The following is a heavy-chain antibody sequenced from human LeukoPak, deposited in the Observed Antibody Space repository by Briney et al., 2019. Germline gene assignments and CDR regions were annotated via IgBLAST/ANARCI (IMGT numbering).Heavy chain of an antibody. J-gene: IGHJ4*02. Sequence: GGSLGLSCAASGFTFSDYAINWVRQAPGKGLEWVSSISRGGVITYYADSVKGRFTISRDNSNNTLYLHMNSLRAEDTAVYYCVSRAGSPWGPFDDWGQGTLVTVSS. CDR1: GFTFSDYA. CDR3: VSRAGSPWGPFDD. D-gene: IGHD7-27*01. CDR2: ISRGGVIT. V-gene: IGHV3-23*01.